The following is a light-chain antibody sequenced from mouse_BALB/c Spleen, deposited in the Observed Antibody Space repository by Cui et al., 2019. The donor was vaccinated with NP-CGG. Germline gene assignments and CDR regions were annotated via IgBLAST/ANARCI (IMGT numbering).Light chain of an antibody. Sequence: QAVVTQDFALTTSPGDTVTLTLRSSTGAATTSNYANWVQEKPDHLFTGIIGGTNNRAPGVHTRFSGSLIGDKAARTITGAQTEDEAIYFCALWYSNHWVFDGGTKLTVL. CDR3: ALWYSNHWV. CDR1: TGAATTSNY. J-gene: IGLJ1*01. V-gene: IGLV1*01. CDR2: GTN.